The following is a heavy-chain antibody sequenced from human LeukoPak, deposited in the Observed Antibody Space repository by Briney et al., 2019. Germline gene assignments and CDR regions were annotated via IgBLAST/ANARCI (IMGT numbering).Heavy chain of an antibody. CDR1: GFTFSSYA. J-gene: IGHJ4*02. CDR2: ISGSGGST. Sequence: GGSLRLSCAASGFTFSSYAMSWVRQAPGKGLEWVSAISGSGGSTYYADSVKGRLTISRDNSKNTLYLQMNSLRAEDTAVYFCAKGDSSSWYSPFDYWGQGTLVTVSS. CDR3: AKGDSSSWYSPFDY. V-gene: IGHV3-23*01. D-gene: IGHD6-13*01.